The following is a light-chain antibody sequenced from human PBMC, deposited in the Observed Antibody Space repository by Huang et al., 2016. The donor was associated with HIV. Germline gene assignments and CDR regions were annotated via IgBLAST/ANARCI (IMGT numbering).Light chain of an antibody. J-gene: IGKJ3*01. Sequence: IVLTQSPGTLSLSPGERATLSCRASESIDSNYLSWYQQKPGQAPRLLIYDASNRATGITDRFSGSGSGTDFTLTISRLEPEDFAMYYCQRYGRSLTFGPGTKVDIK. CDR2: DAS. V-gene: IGKV3-20*01. CDR1: ESIDSNY. CDR3: QRYGRSLT.